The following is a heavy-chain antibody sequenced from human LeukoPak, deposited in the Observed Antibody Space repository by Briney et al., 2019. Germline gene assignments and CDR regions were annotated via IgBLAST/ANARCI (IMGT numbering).Heavy chain of an antibody. CDR3: ARSEYYYDSSGYFHFDY. V-gene: IGHV3-74*01. Sequence: RPGGSLRLSCAASGFTFSSYWMHWVRQAPGKGLVWVSRINSDGSSTSYADSVKGRFTISRDNAKNTLYLQMNSLRAEDTAVYYCARSEYYYDSSGYFHFDYWGQGTLVTVSS. D-gene: IGHD3-22*01. CDR1: GFTFSSYW. CDR2: INSDGSST. J-gene: IGHJ4*02.